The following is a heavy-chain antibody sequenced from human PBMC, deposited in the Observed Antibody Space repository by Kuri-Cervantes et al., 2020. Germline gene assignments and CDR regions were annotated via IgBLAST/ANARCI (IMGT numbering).Heavy chain of an antibody. Sequence: SVKVSCKASGGTFSSYAISWVRQAPGQGLEWMGGIIPIFGTANYAQKFQGRVTITTDESTSTAYMELSSLRSEDTAVYYCAKDSEIIGAVGMAWGQGTLVTVSS. V-gene: IGHV1-69*05. D-gene: IGHD6-13*01. CDR2: IIPIFGTA. CDR1: GGTFSSYA. CDR3: AKDSEIIGAVGMA. J-gene: IGHJ5*02.